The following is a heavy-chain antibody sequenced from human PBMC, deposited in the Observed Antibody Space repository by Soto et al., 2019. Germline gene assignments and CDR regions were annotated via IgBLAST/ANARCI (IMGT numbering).Heavy chain of an antibody. Sequence: GQLLEYGGGLVQPGGSLRLSCTASGFTFSNFAMTWVRQAPGKGLEWVSSAGGGDDTYYADSVKGRFIISRDNSKSTRSLRLNGLRAEDTAVYYCVKDRMNHNSVWDPVDIWGQGTMVTVSP. CDR3: VKDRMNHNSVWDPVDI. CDR2: AGGGDDT. V-gene: IGHV3-23*01. CDR1: GFTFSNFA. J-gene: IGHJ3*02. D-gene: IGHD1-26*01.